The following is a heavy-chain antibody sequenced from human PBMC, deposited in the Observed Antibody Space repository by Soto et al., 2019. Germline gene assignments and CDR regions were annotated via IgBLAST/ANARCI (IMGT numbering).Heavy chain of an antibody. V-gene: IGHV4-59*01. CDR3: TRHAIIPKLQYGMDV. Sequence: SETLSLTCTVSGGSISGYYWSWIRQPPGKGLEWIGYIFYRGNTLYYPSLQSRVTISVDTSKNQFSLRLSSVTAADTAVYYCTRHAIIPKLQYGMDVWGQGASVTVSS. CDR1: GGSISGYY. J-gene: IGHJ6*02. CDR2: IFYRGNT. D-gene: IGHD2-2*01.